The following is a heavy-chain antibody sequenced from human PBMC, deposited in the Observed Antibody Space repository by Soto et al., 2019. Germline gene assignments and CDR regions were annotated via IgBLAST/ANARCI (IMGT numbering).Heavy chain of an antibody. V-gene: IGHV4-39*01. J-gene: IGHJ5*02. D-gene: IGHD6-13*01. CDR2: IYYRGST. Sequence: QLQLQESGPGLVKPSETLSLTCTVSGGSISSSSYYWGWIRQPPGKGLEWIVSIYYRGSTYYNPSLKRRVTISVDTSKSQSSLKLSSVTDADPAVYYCARQKCIADNWFDPWGQGTLVTV. CDR1: GGSISSSSYY. CDR3: ARQKCIADNWFDP.